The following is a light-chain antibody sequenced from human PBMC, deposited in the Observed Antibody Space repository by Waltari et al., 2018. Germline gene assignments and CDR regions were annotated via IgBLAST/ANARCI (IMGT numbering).Light chain of an antibody. Sequence: QSALTQPASVSGSPGQSITIACTGTSTDVGGYHSVSWYQQPPDKAPKLMIYEVSNRPSGVSNRFSGSKSGNTVSLTISGLQAEDEADYYCSSYTSSSPYVFGTGTKVTVL. CDR3: SSYTSSSPYV. V-gene: IGLV2-14*01. CDR2: EVS. J-gene: IGLJ1*01. CDR1: STDVGGYHS.